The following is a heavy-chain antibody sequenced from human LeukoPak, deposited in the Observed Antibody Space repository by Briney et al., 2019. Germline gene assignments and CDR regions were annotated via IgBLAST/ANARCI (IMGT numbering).Heavy chain of an antibody. J-gene: IGHJ6*02. CDR1: GGTFSSYT. CDR3: AKGSGYCSSTSCYPLYYYYYGMDV. Sequence: SVKVSCKASGGTFSSYTISWVRQAPGQGLEWMGRIIPILGIANYAQKFQGRVTITADKSTSTAYMELSSLRSEDTAVYYCAKGSGYCSSTSCYPLYYYYYGMDVWGQGTTVTVSS. D-gene: IGHD2-2*01. CDR2: IIPILGIA. V-gene: IGHV1-69*02.